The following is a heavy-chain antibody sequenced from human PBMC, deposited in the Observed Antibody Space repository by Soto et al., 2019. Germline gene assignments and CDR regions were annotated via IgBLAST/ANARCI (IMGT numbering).Heavy chain of an antibody. CDR3: ARGMTPPGAPAWYYFDS. CDR2: FSLSGTT. CDR1: GASITGSSY. D-gene: IGHD2-8*02. J-gene: IGHJ4*02. V-gene: IGHV4-4*07. Sequence: QVQLQESGPGLMKPSETLSLTCTVSGASITGSSYWSWIRQPAGKGLEWIGRFSLSGTTNYNPSLRSRVTMSADVSKNQFSVRLPSVTAADTALYYCARGMTPPGAPAWYYFDSWGQGTLVTVSS.